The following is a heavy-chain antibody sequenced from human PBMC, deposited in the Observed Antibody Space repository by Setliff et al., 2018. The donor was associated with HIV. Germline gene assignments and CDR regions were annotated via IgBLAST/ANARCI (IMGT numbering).Heavy chain of an antibody. J-gene: IGHJ4*02. CDR3: AKGRYSTGWHLDH. CDR1: GFSFGSYG. Sequence: PGGSLRLSCAASGFSFGSYGFHWVRQAPGKGLEWLTFIRYDGTIEYYADSVKGRFTISRDNSRNTVNLQMSSLRREDTAVYYCAKGRYSTGWHLDHWGQGTPVTVSS. D-gene: IGHD6-19*01. CDR2: IRYDGTIE. V-gene: IGHV3-30*02.